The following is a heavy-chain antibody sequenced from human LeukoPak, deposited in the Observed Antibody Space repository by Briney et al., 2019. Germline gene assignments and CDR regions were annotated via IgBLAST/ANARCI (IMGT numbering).Heavy chain of an antibody. V-gene: IGHV4-39*02. Sequence: SETLSLTCTVSGGSVSTSYFSWVWIRQTPGKGLEWIGNISYSGTTYYNPSLKSRVTISLDTSKNRFSLKLSSMTAADAAVFYCARCPLNSSNVYYYYYGLDVWGQGTTVTVSS. CDR3: ARCPLNSSNVYYYYYGLDV. J-gene: IGHJ6*02. CDR2: ISYSGTT. CDR1: GGSVSTSYFS. D-gene: IGHD6-19*01.